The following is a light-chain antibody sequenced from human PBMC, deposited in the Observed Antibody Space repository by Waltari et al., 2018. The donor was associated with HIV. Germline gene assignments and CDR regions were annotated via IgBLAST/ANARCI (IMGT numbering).Light chain of an antibody. J-gene: IGLJ1*01. Sequence: QSALSQPASVSASPGQSVAISCSGSASDIGRYNYVSWYQHHPDSAPTLILFDVKNRPSGISDRFSGSKSGTTASLTISTVRTDDEADYYCASYTVNSTGVFGTGTKLSVL. V-gene: IGLV2-14*03. CDR2: DVK. CDR3: ASYTVNSTGV. CDR1: ASDIGRYNY.